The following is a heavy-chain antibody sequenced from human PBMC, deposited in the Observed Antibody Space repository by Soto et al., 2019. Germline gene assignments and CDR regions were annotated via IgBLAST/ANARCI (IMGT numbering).Heavy chain of an antibody. CDR1: GFTFSNYA. Sequence: PVGSLRLSCADSGFTFSNYAMHWVRQAPGKGLDWVAAISFDGNEDYYADSVKGRFTISRDNSKNTLYLQMNSLRIEDTAVYYCAKVKTEMSVYYQESFYRWGQGTQVTVSS. D-gene: IGHD2-8*01. CDR3: AKVKTEMSVYYQESFYR. J-gene: IGHJ1*01. CDR2: ISFDGNED. V-gene: IGHV3-30-3*01.